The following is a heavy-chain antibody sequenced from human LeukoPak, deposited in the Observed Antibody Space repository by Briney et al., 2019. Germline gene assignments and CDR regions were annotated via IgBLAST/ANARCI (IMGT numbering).Heavy chain of an antibody. J-gene: IGHJ6*03. CDR3: ARGTGAGGYYYYMDV. CDR2: IIPIFGTA. V-gene: IGHV1-69*13. D-gene: IGHD1-1*01. Sequence: ASVKVSCKASGGTFSSYAISWVRQAPGQGLEWMGGIIPIFGTANYAQKFQGRVTITADESTSTAYMALSSLRSEDTAVYYCARGTGAGGYYYYMDVWGKGTTVTVSS. CDR1: GGTFSSYA.